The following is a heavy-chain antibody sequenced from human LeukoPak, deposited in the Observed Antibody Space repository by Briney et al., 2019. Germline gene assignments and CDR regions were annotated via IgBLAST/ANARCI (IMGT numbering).Heavy chain of an antibody. D-gene: IGHD5-18*01. CDR2: VSNDGTNR. V-gene: IGHV3-30-3*01. CDR1: GFSFSDYA. J-gene: IGHJ4*02. CDR3: ARGRVYSYGLPDDY. Sequence: PGTSLRLSCAASGFSFSDYAIHWVRQAPGKGLEWVAGVSNDGTNRLYADSVKGRFTISRDNSKNTLYLQMNSLRAEDTAVYYCARGRVYSYGLPDDYWGQGTLVTVSS.